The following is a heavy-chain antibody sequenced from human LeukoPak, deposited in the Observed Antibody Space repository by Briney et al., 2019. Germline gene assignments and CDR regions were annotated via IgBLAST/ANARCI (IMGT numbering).Heavy chain of an antibody. D-gene: IGHD2-21*01. Sequence: GGSLRLSCSASGFTFSSHAMSWVRQAPGKGLEWVSGISGGAISTYYADSVKGRFTISRDNSKNTLYLQMNSLRAEDTDVYYCAYEYAGVIVGHSHFDYWGQGPLVTVSS. J-gene: IGHJ4*02. CDR2: ISGGAIST. CDR3: AYEYAGVIVGHSHFDY. V-gene: IGHV3-23*01. CDR1: GFTFSSHA.